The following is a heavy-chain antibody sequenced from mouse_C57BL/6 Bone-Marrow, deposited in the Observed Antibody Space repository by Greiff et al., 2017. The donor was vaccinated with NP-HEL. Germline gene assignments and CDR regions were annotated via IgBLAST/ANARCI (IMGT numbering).Heavy chain of an antibody. CDR1: GYTFTNYW. CDR2: LYPGGGYT. D-gene: IGHD4-1*01. J-gene: IGHJ4*01. CDR3: ARRDWDGAMDY. V-gene: IGHV1-63*01. Sequence: VQLQQSGAELVRPGTSVKMSCKASGYTFTNYWIGWAKQRPGHGLEWIGDLYPGGGYTNYNEKFKGKATLTADNSSSTAYMHVSSLTSEDSAIYYCARRDWDGAMDYWGQGTSVTVSS.